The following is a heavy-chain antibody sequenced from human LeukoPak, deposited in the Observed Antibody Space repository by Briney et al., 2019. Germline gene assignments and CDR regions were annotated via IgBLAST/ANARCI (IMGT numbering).Heavy chain of an antibody. J-gene: IGHJ3*02. CDR1: GFSFGFYG. CDR3: ARADYYDSSGYYAFDN. Sequence: TGGSLRLSCAASGFSFGFYGMHCVRQAPGKGLEWVAVISEDGTKKNYAESVKGRFTISRDNSNNTLYLQMNSLRAEDTAVYYCARADYYDSSGYYAFDNWGQGTMVTVSS. CDR2: ISEDGTKK. D-gene: IGHD3-22*01. V-gene: IGHV3-30*03.